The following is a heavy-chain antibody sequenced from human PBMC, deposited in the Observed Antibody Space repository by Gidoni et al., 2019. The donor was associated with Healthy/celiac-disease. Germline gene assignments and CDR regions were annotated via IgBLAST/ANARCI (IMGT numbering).Heavy chain of an antibody. Sequence: EVQLVQSGAEVKKPGESLKSYCKGSGYRFTNYWIGWVRQMPGKGLEWMGIIYPGDSDTRYSPSFQGQVTISADKSISTAYLQWSSLKASDTAMYYCARVYSSSSWAPGQIWGQGTLVTVSS. J-gene: IGHJ4*02. CDR1: GYRFTNYW. D-gene: IGHD6-6*01. CDR3: ARVYSSSSWAPGQI. CDR2: IYPGDSDT. V-gene: IGHV5-51*01.